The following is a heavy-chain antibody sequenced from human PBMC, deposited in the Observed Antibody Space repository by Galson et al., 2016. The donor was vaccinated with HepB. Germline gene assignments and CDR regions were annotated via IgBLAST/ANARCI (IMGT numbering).Heavy chain of an antibody. CDR1: GFTVSNHY. CDR2: IYSSYNT. CDR3: ARERDDSRGWEYYLDY. Sequence: SLRLSCAASGFTVSNHYMSWVRQAPGKGLEWISVIYSSYNTFYADSVKGRFTISRDTSKNTLYLQMNSLIAEDTAVYYCARERDDSRGWEYYLDYWGQGTLVTVSS. J-gene: IGHJ4*02. V-gene: IGHV3-53*01. D-gene: IGHD6-19*01.